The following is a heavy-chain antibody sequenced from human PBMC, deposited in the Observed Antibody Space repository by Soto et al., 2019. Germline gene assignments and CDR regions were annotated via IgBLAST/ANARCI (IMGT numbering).Heavy chain of an antibody. CDR3: VRDSSGYYPYGMDV. V-gene: IGHV3-33*01. D-gene: IGHD3-22*01. CDR2: IWYDGSNK. Sequence: QVQLVESGGGVVQPGRSLRLSCAASGFTFSSYGMHWVRQAPGKGLEWVAVIWYDGSNKYYADSVKGRFTISKDNSKNTLYLQMNSLRAEDTAVYYCVRDSSGYYPYGMDVLGQGTTVTVSS. J-gene: IGHJ6*02. CDR1: GFTFSSYG.